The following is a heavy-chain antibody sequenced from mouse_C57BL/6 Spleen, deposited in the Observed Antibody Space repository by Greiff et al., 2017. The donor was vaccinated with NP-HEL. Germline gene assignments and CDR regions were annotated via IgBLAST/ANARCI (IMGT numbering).Heavy chain of an antibody. J-gene: IGHJ4*01. CDR2: IYPRSGNT. CDR3: ARGRITTVVATGGMDY. CDR1: GYTFTSYG. V-gene: IGHV1-81*01. Sequence: VKLQESGAELARPGASVKLSCKASGYTFTSYGISWVKQRTGQGLEWIGEIYPRSGNTYYNEKFKGKATLTADKSSSTAYMELRSLTSEDSAVYFCARGRITTVVATGGMDYWGQGTSVTVSS. D-gene: IGHD1-1*01.